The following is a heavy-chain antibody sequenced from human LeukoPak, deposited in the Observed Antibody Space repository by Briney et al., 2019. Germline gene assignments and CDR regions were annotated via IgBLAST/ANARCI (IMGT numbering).Heavy chain of an antibody. CDR2: INNSGST. V-gene: IGHV4-61*01. J-gene: IGHJ4*02. CDR3: AKDRSPRGYSYGYFDY. D-gene: IGHD5-18*01. Sequence: MSSETLSLTCAVSGFSISSGHYWRWIRQPPGKGPEWIGYINNSGSTNYNPSVKSRVTISVDTSKKQFSLRLSSVTTADTAVYYCAKDRSPRGYSYGYFDYWGQGILVTVSS. CDR1: GFSISSGHY.